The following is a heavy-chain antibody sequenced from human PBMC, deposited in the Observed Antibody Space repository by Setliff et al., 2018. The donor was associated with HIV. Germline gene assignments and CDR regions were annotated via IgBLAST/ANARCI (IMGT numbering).Heavy chain of an antibody. V-gene: IGHV3-33*03. CDR3: ALLWPFDY. CDR2: IWFDGSRK. J-gene: IGHJ4*02. D-gene: IGHD3-10*01. Sequence: GGSLRLSCATSGFTFTNHAMHWVRQAPGKGLEWVAVIWFDGSRKYYMDSVKGRFTISRDNAENSLFLQMNSLRAEDTAIYYCALLWPFDYWGQGALVTVSS. CDR1: GFTFTNHA.